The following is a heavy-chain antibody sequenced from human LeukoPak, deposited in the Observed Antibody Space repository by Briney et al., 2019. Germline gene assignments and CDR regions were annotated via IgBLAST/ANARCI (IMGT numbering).Heavy chain of an antibody. Sequence: PGGSLRLSCAASGFTFSSYWMHWVRQAPVKGLVWVSRINSDGSSTSYADSVKGRFTISRDNAKNTLYLQMNSLRAEDTAVYYCAREVGGAFDIWGQGTMVTVSS. CDR3: AREVGGAFDI. J-gene: IGHJ3*02. D-gene: IGHD4-23*01. CDR2: INSDGSST. CDR1: GFTFSSYW. V-gene: IGHV3-74*01.